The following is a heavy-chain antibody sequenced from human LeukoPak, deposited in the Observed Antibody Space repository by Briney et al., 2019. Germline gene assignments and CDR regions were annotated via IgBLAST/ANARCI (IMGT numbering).Heavy chain of an antibody. CDR1: GLTFSSYA. CDR3: AKGWGVGYYYYMDV. D-gene: IGHD3-10*01. V-gene: IGHV3-23*01. CDR2: ISNSGDNT. J-gene: IGHJ6*03. Sequence: GGSLRLSCAASGLTFSSYAMTWVRQAPGKGLECVSGISNSGDNTYYGDSVKGRFTISRDNSKNTLYLQMNSLRVEDTAVYYCAKGWGVGYYYYMDVWGKGTTVTVSS.